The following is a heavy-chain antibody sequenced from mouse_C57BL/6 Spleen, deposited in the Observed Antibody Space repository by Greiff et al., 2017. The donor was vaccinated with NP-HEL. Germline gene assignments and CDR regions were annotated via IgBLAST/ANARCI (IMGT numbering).Heavy chain of an antibody. CDR2: INPGSGGT. J-gene: IGHJ3*01. CDR3: ARGGPGGVAY. V-gene: IGHV1-54*01. Sequence: QVQLQQSGAELVRPGTSVKVSCKASGYAFTNYLIEWVKQRPGQGLEWIGVINPGSGGTNYNEKFKGKATLTADKSSSTAYMQLSSLTSEDSAVYFCARGGPGGVAYWGQGTLVTVSA. CDR1: GYAFTNYL.